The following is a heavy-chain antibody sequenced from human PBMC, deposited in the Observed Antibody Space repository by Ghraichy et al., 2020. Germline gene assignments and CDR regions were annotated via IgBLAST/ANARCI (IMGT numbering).Heavy chain of an antibody. V-gene: IGHV3-15*01. CDR3: TTATSRQIRDC. CDR2: SKGETDGGTT. D-gene: IGHD2-2*01. Sequence: GGSLNISCAASGFTFSNAWMNWVRQAPGKGLEWVGRSKGETDGGTTDYAAPVKGRFTISRDDSKNTLYLQINSLETEDTAVYYCTTATSRQIRDCWGQGTLVIVSS. J-gene: IGHJ4*02. CDR1: GFTFSNAW.